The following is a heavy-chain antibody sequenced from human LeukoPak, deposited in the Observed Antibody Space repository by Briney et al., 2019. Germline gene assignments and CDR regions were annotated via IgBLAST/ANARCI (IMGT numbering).Heavy chain of an antibody. CDR3: ARNPGSDYPEW. Sequence: SETLSLTCAVSGGSISSANWWSWVRQPPGKGLEWIGEIYHSGSTNYNPSLKSRVTISVDKSKNQFSLKVSSVTAADTAVYYCARNPGSDYPEWWGQGILVTVSS. V-gene: IGHV4-4*02. J-gene: IGHJ4*02. CDR1: GGSISSANW. CDR2: IYHSGST. D-gene: IGHD4-17*01.